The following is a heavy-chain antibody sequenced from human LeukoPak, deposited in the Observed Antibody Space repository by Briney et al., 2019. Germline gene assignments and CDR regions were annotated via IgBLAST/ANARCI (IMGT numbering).Heavy chain of an antibody. CDR1: GFTFSSYS. V-gene: IGHV3-48*01. Sequence: GGSLRLSCAASGFTFSSYSMNWVRQAPGKGLEWVSYINSTSSTIYYADSVRGRFTISRDNAKNSLYLQMNSLRAEDTAVYYCARDRGYSFDYWGQGTLVTVSS. J-gene: IGHJ4*02. CDR2: INSTSSTI. D-gene: IGHD5-18*01. CDR3: ARDRGYSFDY.